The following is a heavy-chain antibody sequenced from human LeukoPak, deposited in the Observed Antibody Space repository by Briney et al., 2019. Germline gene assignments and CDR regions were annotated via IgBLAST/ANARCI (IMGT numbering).Heavy chain of an antibody. D-gene: IGHD3-22*01. J-gene: IGHJ5*02. CDR3: ARDYYDSSGYYQGFDP. Sequence: ASVKVSCKASGYTCTSYGISWVRQAPGQGLEWMGWISAYNGNTNYAQKLQGRVTMTTDTSTSTAYMELRSLRSDDTAVYYCARDYYDSSGYYQGFDPWGQGTLVTVSS. CDR2: ISAYNGNT. CDR1: GYTCTSYG. V-gene: IGHV1-18*01.